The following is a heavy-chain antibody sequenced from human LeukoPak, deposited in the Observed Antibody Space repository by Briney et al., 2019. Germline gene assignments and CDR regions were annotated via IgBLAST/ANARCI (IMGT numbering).Heavy chain of an antibody. J-gene: IGHJ5*02. CDR2: MNPNSGNT. V-gene: IGHV1-8*03. CDR3: ARTVAIFGQNWFDP. D-gene: IGHD2/OR15-2a*01. Sequence: ASVKVPCKASGYTFTSYDINWVRQATGQGLEWMGWMNPNSGNTGYAQKFQGRVTITRNTSISTAYMELSSLRSEDTAVYYCARTVAIFGQNWFDPWGQGTLVTVSS. CDR1: GYTFTSYD.